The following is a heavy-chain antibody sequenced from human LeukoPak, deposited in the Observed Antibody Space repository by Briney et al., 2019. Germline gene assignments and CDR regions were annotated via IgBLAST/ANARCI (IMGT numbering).Heavy chain of an antibody. V-gene: IGHV5-51*01. CDR2: IYPANSDT. Sequence: GESLKISCKASGYIFTNYWIGWVRQMPGKGLEWMAIIYPANSDTRYSPSFQGQVTISADKSISTAYLQWSSLKASDTAMYYCARIEGSTFDYWGQGTLVTVSS. J-gene: IGHJ4*02. CDR1: GYIFTNYW. CDR3: ARIEGSTFDY.